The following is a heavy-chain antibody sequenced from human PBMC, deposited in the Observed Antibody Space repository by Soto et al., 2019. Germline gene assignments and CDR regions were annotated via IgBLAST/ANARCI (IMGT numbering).Heavy chain of an antibody. CDR3: AKGPSRSYYWGLDY. D-gene: IGHD1-26*01. CDR1: GFTFSSYS. V-gene: IGHV3-21*01. Sequence: GGSLRLSCAPSGFTFSSYSMNWVRQAPGKGLEWVSSISSSSSYIYYADSVKGRFTISRDNAKNSLYLQMNSLRAEDTSVYYCAKGPSRSYYWGLDYWGQATLVTVSS. J-gene: IGHJ4*02. CDR2: ISSSSSYI.